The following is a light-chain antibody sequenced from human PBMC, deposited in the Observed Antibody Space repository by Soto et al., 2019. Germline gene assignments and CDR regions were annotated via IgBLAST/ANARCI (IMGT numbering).Light chain of an antibody. CDR3: QHLKSSLIT. CDR2: AAS. Sequence: IQLTQSPSFLSSSLGDSVTITCRASQGINRFLAWYQQKPGKAPKLLIYAASSLHSGVPSRFSGSGSGTEFTLTISSLQPEDFATYYCQHLKSSLITFGQGTRLEIK. J-gene: IGKJ5*01. CDR1: QGINRF. V-gene: IGKV1-9*01.